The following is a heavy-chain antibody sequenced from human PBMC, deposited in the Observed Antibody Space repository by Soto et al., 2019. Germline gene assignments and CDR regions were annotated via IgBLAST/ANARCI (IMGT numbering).Heavy chain of an antibody. CDR3: AKDRSSGYLPPNYYYGMDV. V-gene: IGHV3-30*18. Sequence: PGGSLRLSCAASGFTFSSYGMHWVRQAPGKGLEWVAVISYDGSNKYYADSVKGRFTISRDNSKNTLYLQMNSLGAEDTAVYYCAKDRSSGYLPPNYYYGMDVWGQGTTVTVSS. CDR1: GFTFSSYG. J-gene: IGHJ6*02. CDR2: ISYDGSNK. D-gene: IGHD3-22*01.